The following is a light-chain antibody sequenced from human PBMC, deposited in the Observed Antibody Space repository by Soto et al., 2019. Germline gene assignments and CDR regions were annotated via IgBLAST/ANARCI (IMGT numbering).Light chain of an antibody. CDR3: QQYNSYPT. J-gene: IGKJ1*01. CDR2: AAS. V-gene: IGKV3D-15*01. CDR1: QSVGSS. Sequence: DTVMTQSPATLSVSPGERATLSCRASQSVGSSLAWYQQKLGQAPRLLIYAASDRATGIPGRFSGSGSGTDFTLTISSLQPDDFATYYCQQYNSYPTFGQGTKVDIK.